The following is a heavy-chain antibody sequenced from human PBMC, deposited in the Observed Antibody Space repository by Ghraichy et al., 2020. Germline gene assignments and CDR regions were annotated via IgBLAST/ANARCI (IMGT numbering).Heavy chain of an antibody. V-gene: IGHV4-34*01. CDR2: INHSGST. CDR3: ARHLFDYYYGMDV. J-gene: IGHJ6*02. Sequence: SQTLSLTCAVYGGSFSGYYWSWIRQPPGKGLEWIGEINHSGSTNYNPSLKSRVTISVDTSKNQFSLKLSSVTAADTAVYYCARHLFDYYYGMDVWGQGTTVTVSS. CDR1: GGSFSGYY.